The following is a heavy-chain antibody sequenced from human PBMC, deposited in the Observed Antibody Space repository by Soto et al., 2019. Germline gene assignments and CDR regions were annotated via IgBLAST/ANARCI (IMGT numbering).Heavy chain of an antibody. V-gene: IGHV2-5*01. J-gene: IGHJ4*02. CDR1: GFSLSSSGVA. D-gene: IGHD6-13*01. Sequence: ESGPTLVNPTQTLTLTCTFCGFSLSSSGVAVDWIRQPPGKDLEWLALIFWNDDKRYSPSLNTRLTISKDTSKNEVVLTMTDMDPVDIGTYYCAHRRAAIRPYYCDYWGPGALRTVSS. CDR3: AHRRAAIRPYYCDY. CDR2: IFWNDDK.